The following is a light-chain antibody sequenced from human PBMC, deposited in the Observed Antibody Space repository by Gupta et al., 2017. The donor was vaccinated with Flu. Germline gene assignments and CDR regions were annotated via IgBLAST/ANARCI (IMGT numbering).Light chain of an antibody. CDR1: LSVSSY. Sequence: EIVLTQSPATLSLSPGERATLSCRASLSVSSYVAWYQQKPGQAPRLLIYDASNRATGIPARFSGSGSGTDCTLTISSLEPEDFAVYYCQQRSNWPTFGQGTKLEIK. J-gene: IGKJ2*01. V-gene: IGKV3-11*01. CDR2: DAS. CDR3: QQRSNWPT.